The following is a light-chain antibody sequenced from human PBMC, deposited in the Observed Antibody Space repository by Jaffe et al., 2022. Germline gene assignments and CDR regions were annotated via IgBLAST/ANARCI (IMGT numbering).Light chain of an antibody. Sequence: EIVLTQSPATLSLSPGERATLSCRASQSVSSYLAWYQQKPGQAPRLLIYDASNRATGIPARFSGSGSGTDFTLTISSLEPEDFAVYYCQQRSNWRRTFGGGTKVEIK. CDR1: QSVSSY. J-gene: IGKJ4*01. CDR2: DAS. V-gene: IGKV3-11*01. CDR3: QQRSNWRRT.